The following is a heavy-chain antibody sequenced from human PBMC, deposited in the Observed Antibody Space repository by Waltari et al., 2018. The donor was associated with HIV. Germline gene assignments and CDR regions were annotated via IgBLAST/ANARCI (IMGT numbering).Heavy chain of an antibody. Sequence: EVQLVESGGGLVQPGGSLRPSCSASGFPVSRPYMAWVRQAPGKGLEWVSVIYGGGLTYYADFVTGRFTISRDKSKKTLYLQMNSLRAEDTAVYYCASPKFGFYYYDMDVWGQGTTVTVSS. V-gene: IGHV3-66*02. D-gene: IGHD3-10*01. CDR2: IYGGGLT. J-gene: IGHJ6*02. CDR1: GFPVSRPY. CDR3: ASPKFGFYYYDMDV.